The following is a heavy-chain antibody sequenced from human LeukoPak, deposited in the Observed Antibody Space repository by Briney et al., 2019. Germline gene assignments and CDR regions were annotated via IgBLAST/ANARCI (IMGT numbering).Heavy chain of an antibody. J-gene: IGHJ4*02. CDR2: IIPIFGTA. D-gene: IGHD5-18*01. CDR1: GGTFRSYA. V-gene: IGHV1-69*13. Sequence: SVKVSCKASGGTFRSYAISWVRQAPGQGLVWMGGIIPIFGTAKYAQKFQGRVTITADESTSTAYMELSSLRSEDTAVYYCARDQGYRYGYGDFDYWGQGTLVTVSS. CDR3: ARDQGYRYGYGDFDY.